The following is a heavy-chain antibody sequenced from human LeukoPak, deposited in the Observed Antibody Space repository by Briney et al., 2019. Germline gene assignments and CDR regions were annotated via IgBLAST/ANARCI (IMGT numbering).Heavy chain of an antibody. CDR2: LSSSSSYI. CDR3: AREFGGTTVTPSTY. D-gene: IGHD4-17*01. Sequence: GSLGTLCAASGFPLSNLRMDWGRPAPGEGVEWVPSLSSSSSYIYYADSVKGRFTISRDNAKNSLYLQMNSLRAEDTAVYYCAREFGGTTVTPSTYWGQGTLVTVSS. J-gene: IGHJ4*02. CDR1: GFPLSNLR. V-gene: IGHV3-21*01.